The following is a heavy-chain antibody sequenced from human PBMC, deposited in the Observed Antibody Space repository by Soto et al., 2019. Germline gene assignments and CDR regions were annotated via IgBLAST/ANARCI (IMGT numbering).Heavy chain of an antibody. CDR2: INHSGST. Sequence: PSETLSLTCAVYGGSFSGYYWSWIRQPPGKGLEWIGEINHSGSTNYNPSLKSRVTITVDTSKNQFSLKLSSVTAADTAVYYCARGTTYSSSSYGYWGQGTLFTVSS. CDR3: ARGTTYSSSSYGY. CDR1: GGSFSGYY. V-gene: IGHV4-34*01. J-gene: IGHJ4*02. D-gene: IGHD6-13*01.